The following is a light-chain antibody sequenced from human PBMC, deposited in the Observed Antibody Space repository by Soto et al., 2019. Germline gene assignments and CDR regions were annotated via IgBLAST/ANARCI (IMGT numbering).Light chain of an antibody. Sequence: QSALTQPPSVSGSPGMSVASSCTGTSSDVGSYNRVSWYQQPPGTAPKLMIYDVSNRPSGVPDRFSGSKSGNTASLTISGLQAEDEADYYCSSYTSSSTYVFGTGTNLTGL. CDR3: SSYTSSSTYV. J-gene: IGLJ1*01. CDR1: SSDVGSYNR. CDR2: DVS. V-gene: IGLV2-18*02.